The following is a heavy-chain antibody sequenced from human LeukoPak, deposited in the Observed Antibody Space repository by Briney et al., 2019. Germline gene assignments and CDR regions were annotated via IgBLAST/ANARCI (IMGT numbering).Heavy chain of an antibody. CDR1: GFTFSSYA. V-gene: IGHV3-30*04. Sequence: GGSLRLSCAPSGFTFSSYATHWVRQAPGKGLVWVSVISNEGRNKYYADSVKGRFTISREKSKNTLYQEMNSLKVYDTVVYYCARDLGPHTCDILSGYYNVPGYWGQGALVPVSS. J-gene: IGHJ4*02. D-gene: IGHD3-9*01. CDR2: ISNEGRNK. CDR3: ARDLGPHTCDILSGYYNVPGY.